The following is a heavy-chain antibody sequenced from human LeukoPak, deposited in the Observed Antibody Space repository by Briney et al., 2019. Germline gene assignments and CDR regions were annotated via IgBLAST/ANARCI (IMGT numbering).Heavy chain of an antibody. CDR1: GFTFSNYN. V-gene: IGHV3-21*01. CDR2: ISSSSSYI. D-gene: IGHD1-14*01. Sequence: GGSLRLSCAASGFTFSNYNMNWVRQAPGKGLEWVSSISSSSSYIYYADSVKGRFTISRDNAKNSLYLQMHSLRAEDKAVHYCATFSGAHHKTFHSWGQGTLVTASS. J-gene: IGHJ4*02. CDR3: ATFSGAHHKTFHS.